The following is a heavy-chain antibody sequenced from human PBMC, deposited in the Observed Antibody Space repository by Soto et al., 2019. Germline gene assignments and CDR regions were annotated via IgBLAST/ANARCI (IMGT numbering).Heavy chain of an antibody. J-gene: IGHJ6*02. D-gene: IGHD5-12*01. CDR2: ISAYNGNT. CDR1: GYTFTSYG. V-gene: IGHV1-18*01. CDR3: ARDRRYSGYDYYYYYGMDV. Sequence: ASGKVSCKASGYTFTSYGISWVRQAPGQGLEWMGWISAYNGNTNYAQKLQGRVTMTTDTSTSTAYMELRSLRSDDTAVYYCARDRRYSGYDYYYYYGMDVWGQGTTVTVSS.